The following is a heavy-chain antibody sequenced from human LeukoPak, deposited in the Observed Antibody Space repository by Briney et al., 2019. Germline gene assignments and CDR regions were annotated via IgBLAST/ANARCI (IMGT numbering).Heavy chain of an antibody. CDR3: ARARLHHNYGSGTSFDY. J-gene: IGHJ4*02. D-gene: IGHD3-10*01. Sequence: SQTLSLTCAISGDSVSSNSAAWNWIRQSPSRGLEWLGRTYYRSNWNNDYAVSVKSRIIINPDTSKNQFSLHLNSVTPEDTAVYYCARARLHHNYGSGTSFDYWGQGTLVTVSS. CDR2: TYYRSNWNN. V-gene: IGHV6-1*01. CDR1: GDSVSSNSAA.